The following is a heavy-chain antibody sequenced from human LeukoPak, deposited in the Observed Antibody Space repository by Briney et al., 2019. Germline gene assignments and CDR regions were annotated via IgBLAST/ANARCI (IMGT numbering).Heavy chain of an antibody. V-gene: IGHV4-34*01. Sequence: PSETLSLTCAVYGGSFSGYYWSWIRQPPGKGLEWIGEINHSGSTNYNPSLKSRVTISVDTSKNQFSLKLSSVTAADTAVYYCARGEALAGISYWGQGTLVTGSS. J-gene: IGHJ4*02. CDR1: GGSFSGYY. CDR3: ARGEALAGISY. D-gene: IGHD6-19*01. CDR2: INHSGST.